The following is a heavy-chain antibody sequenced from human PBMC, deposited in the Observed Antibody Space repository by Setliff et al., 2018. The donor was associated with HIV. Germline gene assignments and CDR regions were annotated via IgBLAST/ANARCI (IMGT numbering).Heavy chain of an antibody. V-gene: IGHV1-69*08. CDR1: GGTFSSYS. CDR2: IIPIFGTA. J-gene: IGHJ4*02. Sequence: ASVKVSCKASGGTFSSYSISWVRQAPGQGLEWMGRIIPIFGTANYAQTFQGRVTITADKSTSTAYMELSSLRSEDTAVYYCAEGGYYYLDYWGQGTLVTVSS. CDR3: AEGGYYYLDY. D-gene: IGHD3-22*01.